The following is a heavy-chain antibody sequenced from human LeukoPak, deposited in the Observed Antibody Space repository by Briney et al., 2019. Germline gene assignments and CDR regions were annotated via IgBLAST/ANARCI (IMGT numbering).Heavy chain of an antibody. J-gene: IGHJ4*02. V-gene: IGHV3-53*01. CDR1: GFTVSSNY. CDR2: IYSGGRT. D-gene: IGHD1-1*01. CDR3: AKGVLQVD. Sequence: GGSLRLSCAASGFTVSSNYMMWVRQAPGKGLEWVSVIYSGGRTYYADSVKGRFTISRDNSKNTLYLQTNSLSPEDTAVYYCAKGVLQVDWGLGTLVTVSS.